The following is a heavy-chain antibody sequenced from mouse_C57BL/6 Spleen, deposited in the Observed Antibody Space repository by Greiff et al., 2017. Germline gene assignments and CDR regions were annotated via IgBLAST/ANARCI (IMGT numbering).Heavy chain of an antibody. J-gene: IGHJ2*01. CDR3: ARGITTVVAYYFDY. CDR2: ISSGSSTI. V-gene: IGHV5-17*01. CDR1: GFTFSDYG. D-gene: IGHD1-1*01. Sequence: EVKLMESGGGLVKPGGSLKLSCAASGFTFSDYGMHWVRQAPEKGLEWVAYISSGSSTIYYADTVTGRFTIYRDNAKNTLFLQMTSLRSEDTAMYYGARGITTVVAYYFDYWGQGTTLTVSS.